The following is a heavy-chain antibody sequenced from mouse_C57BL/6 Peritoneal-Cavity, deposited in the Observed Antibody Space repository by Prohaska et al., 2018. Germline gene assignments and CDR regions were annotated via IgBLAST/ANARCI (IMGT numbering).Heavy chain of an antibody. V-gene: IGHV3-6*01. Sequence: DVQLQESGPGLVKPSQSLSLTCSVTGYSITSGYYWNWLWQFPGNKLEWMVYISDGGSNNYNQSLKKRIFITRDTSKNQFILKLNSVTNEDTATYYCARERDVYAMDYWGQGTSVTVSS. CDR2: ISDGGSN. CDR1: GYSITSGYY. J-gene: IGHJ4*01. CDR3: ARERDVYAMDY.